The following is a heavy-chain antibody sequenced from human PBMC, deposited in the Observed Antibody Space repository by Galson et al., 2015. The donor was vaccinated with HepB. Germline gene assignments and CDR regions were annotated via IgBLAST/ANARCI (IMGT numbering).Heavy chain of an antibody. J-gene: IGHJ4*02. CDR1: GGSITTEDW. D-gene: IGHD5-24*01. Sequence: ETLSLTCTVSGGSITTEDWWSWVRQPPGKRLEWIGQIFHSGDTHYNPSLNSRVTMSVDTSKNQFSLKLSSVAAADTAIYYCARDWIRDGASYYFDYWGQGTLVTVSS. V-gene: IGHV4-4*02. CDR3: ARDWIRDGASYYFDY. CDR2: IFHSGDT.